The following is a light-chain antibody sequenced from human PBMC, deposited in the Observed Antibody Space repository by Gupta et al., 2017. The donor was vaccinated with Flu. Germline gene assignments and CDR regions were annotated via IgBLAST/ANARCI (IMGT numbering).Light chain of an antibody. CDR3: QQYEAYPYS. V-gene: IGKV1-5*03. J-gene: IGKJ2*03. CDR2: KTS. Sequence: PSTLSASVGDRVTITCRASQSISSWLAWYQQKPGKAPKLLIYKTSDLQSGVPSRVSGSGFGTEFTLTISSLQPDDFATYHCQQYEAYPYSFGQGTKLEIK. CDR1: QSISSW.